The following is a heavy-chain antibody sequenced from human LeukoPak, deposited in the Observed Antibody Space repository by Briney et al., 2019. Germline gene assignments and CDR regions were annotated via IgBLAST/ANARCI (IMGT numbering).Heavy chain of an antibody. CDR1: GGSISSSSYY. V-gene: IGHV4-39*01. J-gene: IGHJ6*03. D-gene: IGHD4-17*01. Sequence: SETLSLTCTVSGGSISSSSYYWGWIRQPPGKGLEWIGSIYYSGSTYYNPSLKSRVTISVDTSKNQFSLKLSSVTAADTAVYYCARQNDYGSFGYYYMDVWGKGTTVSVFS. CDR3: ARQNDYGSFGYYYMDV. CDR2: IYYSGST.